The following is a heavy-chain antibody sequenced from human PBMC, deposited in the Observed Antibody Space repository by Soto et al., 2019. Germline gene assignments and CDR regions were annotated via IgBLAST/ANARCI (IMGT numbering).Heavy chain of an antibody. V-gene: IGHV1-2*02. CDR2: INPNSGGT. CDR3: ARDLNGNEQYCSSTSCYIYYYYGMDV. J-gene: IGHJ6*02. CDR1: GYTFTGYY. Sequence: AASVKVSCKASGYTFTGYYMHWVRQAPGQGLEWMGWINPNSGGTNYAQKFQGGVTMTRDTSISTAYMELSRLRSDDTAVYYCARDLNGNEQYCSSTSCYIYYYYGMDVWGQGTTVTVSS. D-gene: IGHD2-2*02.